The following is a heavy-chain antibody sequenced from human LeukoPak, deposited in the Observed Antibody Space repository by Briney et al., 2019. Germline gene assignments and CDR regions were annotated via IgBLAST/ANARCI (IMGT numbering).Heavy chain of an antibody. CDR3: VREVTIFGVARNWFDP. V-gene: IGHV3-66*01. CDR2: IYSGGKT. Sequence: GGSLRLSCAASGFTVSNNYMSWVRQAPGKGWEWVSIIYSGGKTYYADSVTDRFTISRDNSKNTLYLQMNNLRVEDTAVYYCVREVTIFGVARNWFDPWGQGTLVTVSS. D-gene: IGHD3-3*01. CDR1: GFTVSNNY. J-gene: IGHJ5*02.